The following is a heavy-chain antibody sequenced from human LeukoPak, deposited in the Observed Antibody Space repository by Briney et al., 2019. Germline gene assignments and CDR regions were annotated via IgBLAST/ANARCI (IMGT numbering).Heavy chain of an antibody. Sequence: GGSLRLSCAASGFTFSSYGMHWVRQAPGKGLEWVAVISYDGSNKYYADSVKGRFTISRDNSKNTLYLQMNSLRAEDTAVYYCAKEDWGHYSMDVWGQGTTVTVSS. V-gene: IGHV3-30*18. J-gene: IGHJ6*02. CDR1: GFTFSSYG. CDR2: ISYDGSNK. D-gene: IGHD3-16*01. CDR3: AKEDWGHYSMDV.